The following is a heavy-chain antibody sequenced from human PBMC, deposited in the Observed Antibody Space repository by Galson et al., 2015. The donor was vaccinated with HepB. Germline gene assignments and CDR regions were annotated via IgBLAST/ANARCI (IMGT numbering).Heavy chain of an antibody. D-gene: IGHD1-26*01. CDR1: GYSFTVYR. V-gene: IGHV1-18*04. CDR3: ARDHSGSYPFDY. CDR2: INTFDGNT. J-gene: IGHJ4*02. Sequence: SCKASGYSFTVYRVTWVRQAPGQGLEWMGWINTFDGNTDYAHNVQGRVTMTTDTSTSTAYMELRDLTSDDTAVYYCARDHSGSYPFDYWGQGTLVTVSS.